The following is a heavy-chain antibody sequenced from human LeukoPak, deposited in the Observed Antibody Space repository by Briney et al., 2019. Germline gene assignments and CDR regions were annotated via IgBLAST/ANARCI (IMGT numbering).Heavy chain of an antibody. J-gene: IGHJ6*02. V-gene: IGHV4-59*12. Sequence: SETLSLTCTVSRGSIRTYYWSWIRQSPGKGLEWIGYIYDSGTTKYNPSLKSRVTISVDTPKNQFSLKLSSVTAADTAVYYCARGANFYYYGMDVWGQGTTVTVSS. CDR3: ARGANFYYYGMDV. CDR2: IYDSGTT. CDR1: RGSIRTYY. D-gene: IGHD4/OR15-4a*01.